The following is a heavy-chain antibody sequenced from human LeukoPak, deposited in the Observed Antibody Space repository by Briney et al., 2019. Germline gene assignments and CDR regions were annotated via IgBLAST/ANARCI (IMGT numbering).Heavy chain of an antibody. CDR2: ISDSGSNT. D-gene: IGHD6-19*01. CDR3: VRGDGLFDY. J-gene: IGHJ4*02. V-gene: IGHV3-11*05. Sequence: GGSLRLSWAASGFTFRDYFLSWIRQAPGKGLEWVSSISDSGSNTNYADSVKGRFTTSRDNAKNSLFLEMNSLRVEDTAVYYCVRGDGLFDYWGQGTLVTVSS. CDR1: GFTFRDYF.